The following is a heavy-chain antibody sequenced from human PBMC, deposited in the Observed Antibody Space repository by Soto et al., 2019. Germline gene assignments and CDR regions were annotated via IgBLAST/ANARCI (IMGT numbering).Heavy chain of an antibody. V-gene: IGHV3-33*01. J-gene: IGHJ4*02. Sequence: GGSLRLSCAASGFTFSSYGMHWVRQAPGKGLEWVALIWSDGSNEYYADSVKGRFTIFRDNSKQTLYLQMNSLRAEDTAVDYCARVFVTYYFDSWGQGNMVTVSS. D-gene: IGHD3-3*01. CDR3: ARVFVTYYFDS. CDR1: GFTFSSYG. CDR2: IWSDGSNE.